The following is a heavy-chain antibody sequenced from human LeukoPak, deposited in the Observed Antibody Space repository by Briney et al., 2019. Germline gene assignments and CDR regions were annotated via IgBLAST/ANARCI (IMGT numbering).Heavy chain of an antibody. CDR3: ARDLEHYYDSSGYRY. J-gene: IGHJ4*02. CDR1: GFTFSSYG. D-gene: IGHD3-22*01. Sequence: GGSLRLSCAASGFTFSSYGMHWVRQAPGKGLEGVAVIWYDGSNKYYADSVKGRFTISRDNSKSTLYLQMNSLRAEDTAVYYCARDLEHYYDSSGYRYWGQGTLVTVSS. CDR2: IWYDGSNK. V-gene: IGHV3-33*01.